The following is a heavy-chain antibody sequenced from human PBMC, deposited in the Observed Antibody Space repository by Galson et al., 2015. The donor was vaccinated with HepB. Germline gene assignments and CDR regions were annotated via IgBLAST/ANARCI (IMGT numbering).Heavy chain of an antibody. V-gene: IGHV3-30*18. CDR1: GFSFNKFP. Sequence: SLRLSCAASGFSFNKFPMQWVRQAPGKGLEWVAGISYDGSREYYGDSVKGRFTISRDNSKNTLSLQMTSLRTEDTAVYYCAKDLSDCSGTLCHGNWGQGTLVTVSS. CDR2: ISYDGSRE. J-gene: IGHJ4*02. D-gene: IGHD2-15*01. CDR3: AKDLSDCSGTLCHGN.